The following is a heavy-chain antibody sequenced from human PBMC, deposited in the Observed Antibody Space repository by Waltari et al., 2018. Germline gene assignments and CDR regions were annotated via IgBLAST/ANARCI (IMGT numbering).Heavy chain of an antibody. CDR3: AKEIHTIGRPCFDC. CDR2: ITRGGGDT. J-gene: IGHJ4*02. V-gene: IGHV3-23*01. CDR1: GFTFSNFA. Sequence: QLLESGGGWIQPGGSLRLSCVASGFTFSNFAISWVRQAPGKGLEGCSGITRGGGDTYYADSVRGRLTISRDNARNRLYLQMNSLRDEDTAVYYCAKEIHTIGRPCFDCWGQGVRVTVSS.